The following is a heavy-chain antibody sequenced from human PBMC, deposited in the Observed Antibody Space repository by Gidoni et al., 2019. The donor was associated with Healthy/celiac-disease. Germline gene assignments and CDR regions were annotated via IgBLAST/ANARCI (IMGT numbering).Heavy chain of an antibody. CDR1: GFTFSSYA. J-gene: IGHJ4*02. CDR2: IISSSSSA. D-gene: IGHD3-3*01. V-gene: IGHV3-23*01. CDR3: AKGDYDFWGGYKYYFDY. Sequence: EVQVLEAGGGVVQPGGSLRPSCAASGFTFSSYAMSWVRQAPGRGLEWVSAIISSSSSACYADSVEGRFTISRNNSKNTLYLQMNSLRAEDTAVYYCAKGDYDFWGGYKYYFDYWGQGTLVTVSS.